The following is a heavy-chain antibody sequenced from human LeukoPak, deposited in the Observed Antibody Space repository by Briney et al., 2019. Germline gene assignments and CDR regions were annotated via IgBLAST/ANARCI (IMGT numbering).Heavy chain of an antibody. CDR1: GFTFSSSE. J-gene: IGHJ4*02. CDR2: IRSSGSTL. V-gene: IGHV3-48*03. D-gene: IGHD3-22*01. CDR3: ARTTSGYYWTPFDY. Sequence: PGGSLRLSCAASGFTFSSSEMNWVRQAPGKGLEWISYIRSSGSTLHYTDSVKGRFTISRDNAKNSLYLQMNSLRAEDTAVYYCARTTSGYYWTPFDYWGRGTLATVSS.